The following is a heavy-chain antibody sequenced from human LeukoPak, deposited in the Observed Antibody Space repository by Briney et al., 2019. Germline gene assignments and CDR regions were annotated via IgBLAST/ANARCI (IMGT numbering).Heavy chain of an antibody. V-gene: IGHV4-61*02. CDR1: GASISSGGYY. Sequence: SETLSLTCTVSGASISSGGYYWSWIRQPAGKGLEWIGRIYASGKTNYNPSLKSRVTISVDTSKNQFSLKLSSVTAADTAVYYCARDHRIAAAGNWFDPWGQGTLVTVSS. CDR2: IYASGKT. J-gene: IGHJ5*02. CDR3: ARDHRIAAAGNWFDP. D-gene: IGHD6-13*01.